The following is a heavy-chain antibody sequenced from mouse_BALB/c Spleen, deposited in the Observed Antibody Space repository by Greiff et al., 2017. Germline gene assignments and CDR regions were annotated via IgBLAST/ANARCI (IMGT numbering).Heavy chain of an antibody. Sequence: VQLQQPGAELVKPGASVKLSCKASGYTFTSYWMHWVKQRPGQGLEWIGEIDPSDSYTNYNQKFKGKATLTVDKSSSTAYMQLSSLTSEDSAVYYCARRGGEDYFDYWGQGTTLTVSS. CDR3: ARRGGEDYFDY. J-gene: IGHJ2*01. CDR1: GYTFTSYW. V-gene: IGHV1-69*02. CDR2: IDPSDSYT.